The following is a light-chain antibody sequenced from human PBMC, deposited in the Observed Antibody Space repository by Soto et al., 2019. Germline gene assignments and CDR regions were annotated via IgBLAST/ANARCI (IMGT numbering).Light chain of an antibody. J-gene: IGKJ1*01. V-gene: IGKV1-5*01. Sequence: DIQMTQSPSTLSASVGDRVTITCRASQSISSWLAWYQQKPGKAPKLLIYDASSLESGVPSRFSGSGSGTEFPLTIFSLLPYYFSTFFCQQYYSFSRTFGQGTKVDIK. CDR2: DAS. CDR3: QQYYSFSRT. CDR1: QSISSW.